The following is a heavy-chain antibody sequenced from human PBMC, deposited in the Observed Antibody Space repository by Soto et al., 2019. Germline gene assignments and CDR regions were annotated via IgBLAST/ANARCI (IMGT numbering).Heavy chain of an antibody. CDR3: ATGYGSGSAENWFDP. Sequence: LSLTCAVSGYSISSGYYWGWIRQPPGKGLEWIGSIYHSGSTYYNPSLKSRVTISVDTSKNQFSLKLSSVTAADTAVYYCATGYGSGSAENWFDPWGQGTLVTVSS. D-gene: IGHD3-10*01. J-gene: IGHJ5*02. V-gene: IGHV4-38-2*01. CDR1: GYSISSGYY. CDR2: IYHSGST.